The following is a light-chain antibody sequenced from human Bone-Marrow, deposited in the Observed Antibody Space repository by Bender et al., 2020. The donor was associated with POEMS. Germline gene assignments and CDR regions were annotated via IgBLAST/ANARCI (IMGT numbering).Light chain of an antibody. CDR1: SSDVGGYNY. CDR3: SSYTSSSTLVV. Sequence: QSALTQPASVSGSPGQSITISCTGTSSDVGGYNYVSWYQQHPGKAPKLMIYEVSNRPSGVSNRFSGSKSGNTASLTISELLAENEADYYCSSYTSSSTLVVFGGGTKLTVL. J-gene: IGLJ2*01. CDR2: EVS. V-gene: IGLV2-14*01.